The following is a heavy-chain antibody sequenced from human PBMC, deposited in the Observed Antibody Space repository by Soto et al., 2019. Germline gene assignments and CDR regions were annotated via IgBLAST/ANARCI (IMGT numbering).Heavy chain of an antibody. J-gene: IGHJ5*02. D-gene: IGHD1-1*01. CDR2: IGADNGDT. V-gene: IGHV1-18*01. CDR3: ARDWKGAEGFDP. Sequence: QVQLVQSGAEVKKPEASVKVSCKASGYTFSTYGFSWVRQAPGQGLEWMGWIGADNGDTNYAQNFQGRVTMTTDTSTTTSYMELRSLTSDATAVYFCARDWKGAEGFDPWGQGTLVTVSS. CDR1: GYTFSTYG.